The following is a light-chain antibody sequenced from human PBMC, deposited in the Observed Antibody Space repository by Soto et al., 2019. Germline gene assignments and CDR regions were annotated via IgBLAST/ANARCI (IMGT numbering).Light chain of an antibody. CDR2: AAS. V-gene: IGKV1-9*01. CDR1: QGISSY. J-gene: IGKJ4*01. Sequence: DIQLTQSPSFLSASVGDRVTITCRASQGISSYLAWYQQKPGKAPKLLIYAASTLQSGVPSSFSGSGSGTEFTLTSSSLQPVDFATYYCQQLNSYTFGGGTKVEIK. CDR3: QQLNSYT.